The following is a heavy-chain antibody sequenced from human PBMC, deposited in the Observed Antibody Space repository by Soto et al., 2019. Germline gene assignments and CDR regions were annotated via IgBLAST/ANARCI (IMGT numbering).Heavy chain of an antibody. Sequence: GGSLRLSCAASGFTFSSYAMSWFRQAPGKGLEWVSAISGSGGSTYYADSVKGRFTISRDNSKNTLYLQMNSLRAEDTAVYYCAKDSDSSGPSPLSNWGQGTLVTVSS. CDR3: AKDSDSSGPSPLSN. D-gene: IGHD3-22*01. V-gene: IGHV3-23*01. CDR2: ISGSGGST. J-gene: IGHJ4*02. CDR1: GFTFSSYA.